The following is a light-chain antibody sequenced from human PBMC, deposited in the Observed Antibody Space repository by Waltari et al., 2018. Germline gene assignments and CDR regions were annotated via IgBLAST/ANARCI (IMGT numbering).Light chain of an antibody. V-gene: IGLV2-14*01. CDR1: SIDVGGYNY. Sequence: QSALTQPASVSGSPGQSITISCTGTSIDVGGYNYVSWYQPHPGKAPKLMIYEVSNRPSGVSNRFSGSKSGNTASLTISGLQAEDEADYYCSSYISSSTLELFGGGTSLTVL. CDR2: EVS. CDR3: SSYISSSTLEL. J-gene: IGLJ2*01.